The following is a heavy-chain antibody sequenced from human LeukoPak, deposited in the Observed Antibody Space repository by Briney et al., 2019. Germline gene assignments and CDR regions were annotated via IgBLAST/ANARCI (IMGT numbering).Heavy chain of an antibody. V-gene: IGHV3-30-3*01. CDR3: AKVLHSGYAYDAFDI. J-gene: IGHJ3*02. Sequence: GRSLRLSCAASGFTFSSYAMHWVRQAPGKGLEWVAVISYDGSNKYYADSVKGRFTISRDNSKNTLYLQMNSLRAEDTAVYYCAKVLHSGYAYDAFDIWGQGTMVTVSS. CDR1: GFTFSSYA. D-gene: IGHD5-12*01. CDR2: ISYDGSNK.